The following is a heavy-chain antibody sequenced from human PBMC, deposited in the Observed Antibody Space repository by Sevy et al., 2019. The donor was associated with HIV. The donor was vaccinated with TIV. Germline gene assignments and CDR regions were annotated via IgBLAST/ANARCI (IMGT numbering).Heavy chain of an antibody. J-gene: IGHJ2*01. D-gene: IGHD3-10*01. CDR1: GYSISSGYY. CDR3: ARKESDYYGSGSYQINWYFDL. CDR2: IYHSGST. V-gene: IGHV4-38-2*01. Sequence: SETLSLTCAVSGYSISSGYYWGWIRQPPGKGLEWIGSIYHSGSTYYNPSLKSRVTTSVDTSKNQFSLKLSSVTAADTAVYYCARKESDYYGSGSYQINWYFDLWGRGTLVTVSS.